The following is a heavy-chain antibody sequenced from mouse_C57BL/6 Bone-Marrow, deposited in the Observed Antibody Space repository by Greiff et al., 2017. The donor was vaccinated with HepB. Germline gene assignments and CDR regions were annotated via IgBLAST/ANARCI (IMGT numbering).Heavy chain of an antibody. Sequence: DVMLVESGGDLVKPGGSLKLSCAASGFTFSSYGMSWVRQTPDKRLEWVATISNGGSYTYYPDSVKGRFTISRDNAKNTLYLQMSSLKSEDTAMYYCASRSYYYGSSLYAMDYWGQGTSVTVSS. J-gene: IGHJ4*01. CDR1: GFTFSSYG. V-gene: IGHV5-6*02. CDR3: ASRSYYYGSSLYAMDY. D-gene: IGHD1-1*01. CDR2: ISNGGSYT.